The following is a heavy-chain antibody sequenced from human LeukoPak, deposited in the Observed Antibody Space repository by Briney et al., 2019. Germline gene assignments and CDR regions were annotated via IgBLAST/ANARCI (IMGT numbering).Heavy chain of an antibody. Sequence: PGGSLRLSCTPSGFTFSSHAMSWVRQAPGKGLEWVSGISGNGAGTYYGDSVKGRFTISRDNSKDTLYLQMNSLRAEDTAVYYCAKVSLESTNQGFDCWGQGTLVTVSS. J-gene: IGHJ4*02. CDR3: AKVSLESTNQGFDC. V-gene: IGHV3-23*02. CDR1: GFTFSSHA. CDR2: ISGNGAGT. D-gene: IGHD5-12*01.